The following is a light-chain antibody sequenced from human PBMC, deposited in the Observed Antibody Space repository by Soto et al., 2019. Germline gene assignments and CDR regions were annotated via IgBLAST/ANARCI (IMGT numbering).Light chain of an antibody. CDR3: QQYENSPWT. J-gene: IGKJ1*01. CDR1: QSVSDY. CDR2: DAS. V-gene: IGKV3-11*01. Sequence: ETVLTQSPARLSLSPGERATLSCRAGQSVSDYLAWYQQKPGQPPRLLFFDASNRVTGVPARFSAGGSGTDFTLIISNLEPEDFAVYYCQQYENSPWTFGQGTKVEIQ.